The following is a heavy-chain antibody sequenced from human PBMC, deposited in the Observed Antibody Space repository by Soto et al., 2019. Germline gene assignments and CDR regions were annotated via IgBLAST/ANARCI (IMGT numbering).Heavy chain of an antibody. J-gene: IGHJ3*02. CDR2: ISGSGGST. Sequence: GRSLRLSCSASGFSFSDYYMTWVRQAPGKGLEWVSAISGSGGSTYYADSVKGRFTISRDNSKNTLYLQMNSLRAEDTAVYYCAKDYDILTGYALHAFDIWGQGTMVTVSS. CDR3: AKDYDILTGYALHAFDI. CDR1: GFSFSDYY. V-gene: IGHV3-23*01. D-gene: IGHD3-9*01.